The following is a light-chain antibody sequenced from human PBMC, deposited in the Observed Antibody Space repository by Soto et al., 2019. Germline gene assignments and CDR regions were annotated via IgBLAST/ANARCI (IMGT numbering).Light chain of an antibody. V-gene: IGKV1-5*01. CDR1: QSVSGW. CDR3: KQYETFSGT. J-gene: IGKJ1*01. Sequence: DIQLTQSPSTLSASVGDSVTVSCRASQSVSGWLAWYQHKPGEAHKLLIYDAYALPRGVQSRFSGSGSGTKFTLTIASLQPDDFATYYCKQYETFSGTFGPGTKVDIK. CDR2: DAY.